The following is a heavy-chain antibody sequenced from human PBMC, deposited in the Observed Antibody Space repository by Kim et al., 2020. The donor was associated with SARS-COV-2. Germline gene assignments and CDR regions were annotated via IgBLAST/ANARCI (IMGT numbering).Heavy chain of an antibody. V-gene: IGHV3-30*03. CDR1: GFTFSSYG. Sequence: GGSLRLSCAASGFTFSSYGMHWVRQAPGKGLEWVAVISYDGSNKYYADSVKGRFTISRDNSKNTLYLQMNSLRAEDTAVYYCARGQRYFDYWGQGTLVTV. CDR2: ISYDGSNK. J-gene: IGHJ4*02. CDR3: ARGQRYFDY. D-gene: IGHD5-18*01.